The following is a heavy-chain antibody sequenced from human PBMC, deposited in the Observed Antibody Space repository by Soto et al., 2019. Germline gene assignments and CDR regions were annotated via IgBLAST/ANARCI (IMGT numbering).Heavy chain of an antibody. CDR2: IWYDGSNK. V-gene: IGHV3-33*01. D-gene: IGHD6-13*01. J-gene: IGHJ6*02. CDR1: GFTFSSYG. CDR3: ARGWYSSSWYVNYYYGMDV. Sequence: GGSLRLSCAASGFTFSSYGMHWVLQAPGKGLEWVAVIWYDGSNKYYADSVTGRFTISRDNSKNTLYLQMNSLRAEETAVYYCARGWYSSSWYVNYYYGMDVWGQGTTVTVSS.